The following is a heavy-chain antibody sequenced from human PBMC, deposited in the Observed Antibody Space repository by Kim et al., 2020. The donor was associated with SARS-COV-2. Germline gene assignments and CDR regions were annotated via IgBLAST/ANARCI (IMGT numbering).Heavy chain of an antibody. CDR3: ARGPYYYGSGSTPSYYFDY. D-gene: IGHD3-10*01. J-gene: IGHJ4*02. V-gene: IGHV3-48*02. Sequence: GRFTISRDDAKNSLYLQMNSLRDEDTAVYYCARGPYYYGSGSTPSYYFDYWGQGTLVTVSS.